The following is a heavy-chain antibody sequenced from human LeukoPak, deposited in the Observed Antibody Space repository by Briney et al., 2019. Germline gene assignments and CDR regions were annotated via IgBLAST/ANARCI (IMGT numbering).Heavy chain of an antibody. CDR3: ARVGGHYDFWSGFGYFDY. D-gene: IGHD3-3*01. CDR1: GYTFTCYG. CDR2: ISAYNGNT. V-gene: IGHV1-18*01. J-gene: IGHJ4*02. Sequence: ASVKVSCKASGYTFTCYGISWVRQAPRQGLEWMGWISAYNGNTNYAQKLQGRVTMTTDTSTSTAYMELRSLRSDDTAVYYCARVGGHYDFWSGFGYFDYWGQGTLVTVSS.